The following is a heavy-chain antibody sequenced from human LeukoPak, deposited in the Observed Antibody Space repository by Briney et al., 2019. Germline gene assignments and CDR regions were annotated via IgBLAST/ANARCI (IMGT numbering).Heavy chain of an antibody. Sequence: SETLSLTCAVSGGSISSRNWWSWVRQPPGKGLEWIGEIYHSGSTNYNPSLKSRVTISVDKSKNQFSLKLSSVTAADTAVYYCARVSSGATTVDYWGQGTLVTVSS. V-gene: IGHV4-4*02. CDR3: ARVSSGATTVDY. J-gene: IGHJ4*02. CDR1: GGSISSRNW. CDR2: IYHSGST. D-gene: IGHD1-26*01.